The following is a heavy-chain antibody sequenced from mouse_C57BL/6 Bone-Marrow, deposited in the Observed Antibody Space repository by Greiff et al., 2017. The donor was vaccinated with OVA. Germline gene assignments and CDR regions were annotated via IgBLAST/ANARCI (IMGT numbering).Heavy chain of an antibody. D-gene: IGHD6-2*01. J-gene: IGHJ1*03. CDR3: ARCLRYFDV. V-gene: IGHV7-3*01. CDR2: IRNKANGYTT. CDR1: GFTFTDYY. Sequence: EVKLMESGGGLVQPGGSLSLSCAASGFTFTDYYMSWVRQPPGKALEWLGFIRNKANGYTTEYSASVKGRFTISRDNSQSILYLQMNALRAEDSATYYCARCLRYFDVWGTGTTVTVSS.